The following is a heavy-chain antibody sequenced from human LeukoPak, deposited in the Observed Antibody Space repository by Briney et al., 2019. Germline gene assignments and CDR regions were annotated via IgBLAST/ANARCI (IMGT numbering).Heavy chain of an antibody. CDR3: ARDQEGFDY. CDR2: IYPRDGST. J-gene: IGHJ4*02. V-gene: IGHV1-46*01. CDR1: GYTFTSNY. Sequence: ASVKVSCKASGYTFTSNYIHWVRQAPRQGLEWMGMIYPRDGSTSYAQKFQGRVTVTRDTSTSTVHMELSGLRSEDTAVYYRARDQEGFDYWGQGTLVTVSS.